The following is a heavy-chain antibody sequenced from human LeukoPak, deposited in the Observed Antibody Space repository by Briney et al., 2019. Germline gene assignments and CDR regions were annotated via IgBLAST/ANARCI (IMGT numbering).Heavy chain of an antibody. CDR3: ARSYYDSSGYYSYYFDY. D-gene: IGHD3-22*01. J-gene: IGHJ4*02. Sequence: SVKVSCKASGGTFSSYAISWVRQAPGQGLEWMGGIIPIFGTANYAQKFQGRVTITADESTSTAYMELSSLRSEDTAVYYCARSYYDSSGYYSYYFDYWGQGTLVTVSS. V-gene: IGHV1-69*01. CDR2: IIPIFGTA. CDR1: GGTFSSYA.